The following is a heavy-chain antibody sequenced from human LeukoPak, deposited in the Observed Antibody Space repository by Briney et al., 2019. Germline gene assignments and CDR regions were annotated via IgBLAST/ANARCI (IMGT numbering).Heavy chain of an antibody. CDR1: GFTFSSYW. Sequence: GGSLRLSCAASGFTFSSYWMSWVRQAPGKGLEWVANRKQDGSEKYYVDSVKGRFTISRDNAKNSLYLQMNSLRAEDTAVYYCARGKYYDFWSGFRPQNHYYYYYGMDVWGQGTTVTVSS. CDR3: ARGKYYDFWSGFRPQNHYYYYYGMDV. J-gene: IGHJ6*02. CDR2: RKQDGSEK. D-gene: IGHD3-3*01. V-gene: IGHV3-7*01.